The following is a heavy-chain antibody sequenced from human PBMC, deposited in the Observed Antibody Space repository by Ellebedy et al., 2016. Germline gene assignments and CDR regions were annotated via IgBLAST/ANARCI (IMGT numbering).Heavy chain of an antibody. CDR1: GFTFSSYA. J-gene: IGHJ6*02. Sequence: GESLKISXVASGFTFSSYAMSWVRQAPGKGLEWVSAISGSGGSTYYADSVKGRFTISRDNSKNTLYLQMNSLRAEDTAVYYCAKQAHRGYCSSTSCYGGMDVWGQGTTVTVSS. CDR3: AKQAHRGYCSSTSCYGGMDV. V-gene: IGHV3-23*01. CDR2: ISGSGGST. D-gene: IGHD2-2*01.